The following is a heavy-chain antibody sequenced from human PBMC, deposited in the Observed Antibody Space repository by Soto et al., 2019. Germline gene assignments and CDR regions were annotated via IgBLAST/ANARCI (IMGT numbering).Heavy chain of an antibody. CDR3: AKVVGSGTYYNQYNWFDP. CDR1: GYTFTSYA. D-gene: IGHD3-10*01. CDR2: INAGNGNT. Sequence: ASVKVSCKASGYTFTSYAMHWVRQAPGQRLEWMGWINAGNGNTKYSQKFQGRVTITRDTSASTAYMELRSLRSDDTAVYYCAKVVGSGTYYNQYNWFDPWGQGTLVNVSS. J-gene: IGHJ5*02. V-gene: IGHV1-3*01.